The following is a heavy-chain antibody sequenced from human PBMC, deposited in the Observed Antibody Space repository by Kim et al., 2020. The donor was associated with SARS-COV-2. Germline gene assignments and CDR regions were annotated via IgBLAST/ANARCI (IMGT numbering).Heavy chain of an antibody. CDR3: AREGYDILAFDI. D-gene: IGHD3-9*01. CDR1: GFTFSSYW. Sequence: GGSLRLSCAASGFTFSSYWMHWVRQAPGKGLVWVSRINSDGSSTSYADSVKGRFTISRDNAKNTLYLQMNSLRAEDTAVYYCAREGYDILAFDIWGQGTMVTVSS. V-gene: IGHV3-74*01. J-gene: IGHJ3*02. CDR2: INSDGSST.